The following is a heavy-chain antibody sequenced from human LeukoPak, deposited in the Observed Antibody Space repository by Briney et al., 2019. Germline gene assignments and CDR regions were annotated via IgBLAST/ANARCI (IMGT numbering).Heavy chain of an antibody. Sequence: PGGSLRLSCAASGFTFSSYAMSWVRQAPGKGLEWVSSISSSSSYIYYADSVKGRFTISRDNAKNSLYLQMNSLRAEDTAVYYCAKGSEVTLFDYWGQGTLVTVSS. CDR2: ISSSSSYI. V-gene: IGHV3-21*01. D-gene: IGHD5-18*01. CDR1: GFTFSSYA. J-gene: IGHJ4*02. CDR3: AKGSEVTLFDY.